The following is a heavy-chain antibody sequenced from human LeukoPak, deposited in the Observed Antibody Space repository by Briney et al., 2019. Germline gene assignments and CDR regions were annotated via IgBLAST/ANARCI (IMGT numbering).Heavy chain of an antibody. Sequence: SVKVSCKASGGTFSSYAISWVRQAPGQGLEWMGRIIPILGIANYAQKFLGRVTITADKSTSTAYMELSSLRSEDTAVYYCARGAGYYYDSGGYYYRFDPWGQGTLVTVSS. D-gene: IGHD3-22*01. J-gene: IGHJ5*02. CDR2: IIPILGIA. CDR1: GGTFSSYA. V-gene: IGHV1-69*04. CDR3: ARGAGYYYDSGGYYYRFDP.